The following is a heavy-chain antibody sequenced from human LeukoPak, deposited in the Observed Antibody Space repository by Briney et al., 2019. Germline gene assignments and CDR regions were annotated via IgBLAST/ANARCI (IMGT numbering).Heavy chain of an antibody. CDR3: AVYGDYGIYGMDV. CDR1: GFNFSGYW. Sequence: PGGSLRLCCAASGFNFSGYWMHWVRQAPGKGLEWVAVISYDGSNKYYADSVKGRFTISRDNSKNTLYLQMNSLRAEDTAVYYCAVYGDYGIYGMDVWGQGTTVTVSS. V-gene: IGHV3-30*03. J-gene: IGHJ6*02. CDR2: ISYDGSNK. D-gene: IGHD4-17*01.